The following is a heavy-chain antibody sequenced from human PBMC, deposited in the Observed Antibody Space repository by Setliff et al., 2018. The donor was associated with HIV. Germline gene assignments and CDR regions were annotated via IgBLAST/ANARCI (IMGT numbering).Heavy chain of an antibody. D-gene: IGHD3-10*01. CDR2: IYRSGTT. CDR3: ARDRHYSGLGSYGP. V-gene: IGHV4-4*07. CDR1: GGSFSNYR. Sequence: SETLSLTCTIFGGSFSNYRWSWIRQPAGRGPEWIGRIYRSGTTDYKPSLKSRVSMSLDTSRNQFSLKLTSVTAEDTAVYYCARDRHYSGLGSYGPWGPGILVTVSS. J-gene: IGHJ5*02.